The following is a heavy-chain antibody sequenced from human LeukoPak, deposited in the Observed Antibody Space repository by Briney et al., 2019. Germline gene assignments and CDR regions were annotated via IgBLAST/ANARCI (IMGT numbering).Heavy chain of an antibody. V-gene: IGHV1-46*01. D-gene: IGHD3-10*01. Sequence: ASVKVSCKASGGTFSSYAISWVRQAPGQGLEWMGIINPSGGSTSYAQKFQGRVTMTRDTSTSTVYMELSSLRSEDTAVYYCARGPHYYGSGSYYNAYYFDYWGQGTLVTVSS. J-gene: IGHJ4*02. CDR1: GGTFSSYA. CDR3: ARGPHYYGSGSYYNAYYFDY. CDR2: INPSGGST.